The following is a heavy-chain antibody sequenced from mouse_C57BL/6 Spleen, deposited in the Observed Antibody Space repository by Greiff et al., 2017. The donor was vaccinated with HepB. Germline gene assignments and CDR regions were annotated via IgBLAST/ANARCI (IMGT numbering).Heavy chain of an antibody. J-gene: IGHJ3*01. CDR2: IWRGGST. V-gene: IGHV2-5*01. Sequence: QVQLKESGPGLVQPSQSLSITCTVSGFSLTSYGVHWVRQSPGKGLEWLGVIWRGGSTDYNAAFMSRLSITKDNSKSQVFFKMNSLQADDTAIYYCAKNGNYGNYPFAYWGQGTLVTVSA. CDR1: GFSLTSYG. CDR3: AKNGNYGNYPFAY. D-gene: IGHD2-1*01.